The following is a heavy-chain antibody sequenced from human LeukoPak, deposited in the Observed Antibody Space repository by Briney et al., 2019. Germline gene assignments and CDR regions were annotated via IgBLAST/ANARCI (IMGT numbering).Heavy chain of an antibody. Sequence: PSETLSLTCTVSGGSISSGSYYWSWIRQPAGQGLEWIGRIYTSGSTNYNPSLKSRVTISVDTSKNQFSLKLSSVTAADTAVYYCARDQQYPLGVFDYWGQGTLVTVSS. V-gene: IGHV4-61*02. D-gene: IGHD3-16*01. CDR3: ARDQQYPLGVFDY. CDR1: GGSISSGSYY. CDR2: IYTSGST. J-gene: IGHJ4*02.